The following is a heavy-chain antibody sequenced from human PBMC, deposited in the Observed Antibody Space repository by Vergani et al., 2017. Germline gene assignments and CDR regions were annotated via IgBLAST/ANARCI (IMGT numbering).Heavy chain of an antibody. CDR2: VYPGDSDT. CDR1: GYSFNSYW. J-gene: IGHJ5*02. CDR3: AKTHDFSSLYSSYNWFDP. V-gene: IGHV5-51*01. D-gene: IGHD3-3*01. Sequence: EVQLVQSGAEVKKPGESVTISCKASGYSFNSYWIGWVRQMPGKGLEWMGMVYPGDSDTRYSPSFQGQVIMSVDKSLSTAYLQWSSLKASDTATYYCAKTHDFSSLYSSYNWFDPWGQGTQVTVSS.